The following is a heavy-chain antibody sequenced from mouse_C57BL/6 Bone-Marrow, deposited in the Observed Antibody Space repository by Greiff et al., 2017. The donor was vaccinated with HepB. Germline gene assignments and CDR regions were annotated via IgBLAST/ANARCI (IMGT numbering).Heavy chain of an antibody. CDR1: GYTFTSYG. V-gene: IGHV1-81*01. Sequence: QVQLKQSGAELARPGASVKLSCKASGYTFTSYGISWVKQRTGQGLEWIGEIYTRSGNTYYTEKFKGKATLTADKSSSTAYMELRSLTSEDSAVYFCARRGAYYSKSYWYFDVWGTGTTVTVSS. CDR3: ARRGAYYSKSYWYFDV. D-gene: IGHD2-5*01. J-gene: IGHJ1*03. CDR2: IYTRSGNT.